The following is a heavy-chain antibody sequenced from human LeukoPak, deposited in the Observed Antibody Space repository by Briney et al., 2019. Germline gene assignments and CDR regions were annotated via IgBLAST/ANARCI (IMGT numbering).Heavy chain of an antibody. Sequence: SETLSLTCAVYGGSFSGYYWSWIRQPPGKGLEWIGEINHSGSTNYNPSLKSRVTISVDTSKNQFSLKLSSVTAADTAVYYCARGLAAAYYDAFDIWGQGTMVTVSS. CDR3: ARGLAAAYYDAFDI. CDR1: GGSFSGYY. V-gene: IGHV4-34*01. CDR2: INHSGST. D-gene: IGHD6-13*01. J-gene: IGHJ3*02.